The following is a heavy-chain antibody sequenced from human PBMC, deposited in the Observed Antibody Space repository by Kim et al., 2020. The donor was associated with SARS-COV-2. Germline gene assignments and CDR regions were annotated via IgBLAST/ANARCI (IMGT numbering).Heavy chain of an antibody. D-gene: IGHD3-3*01. Sequence: SETLSLTCSVSSDSMTTYYWTWIRQSPGKGLEWIGYIYHTGSTSYNPSLKSRVTISIDASKNQFSLKLRSVTAADIGVYYCARETISSSVTSWFGPWGPGTLVTVSA. J-gene: IGHJ5*02. V-gene: IGHV4-59*01. CDR1: SDSMTTYY. CDR2: IYHTGST. CDR3: ARETISSSVTSWFGP.